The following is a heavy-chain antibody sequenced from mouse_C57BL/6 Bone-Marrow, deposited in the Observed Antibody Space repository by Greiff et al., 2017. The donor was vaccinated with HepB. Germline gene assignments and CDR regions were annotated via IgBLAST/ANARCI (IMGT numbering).Heavy chain of an antibody. CDR1: GSTFTSYW. CDR3: ARETKLGWYYFDY. CDR2: INPSSGYT. V-gene: IGHV1-7*01. J-gene: IGHJ2*01. D-gene: IGHD3-3*01. Sequence: QVQLQQSGAELAKPGASVKLSCKASGSTFTSYWMHWVKQRPGQGLEWIGYINPSSGYTKYNQKFKDKATLTADKSSSTAYMQLSSLTYEDSAVYYCARETKLGWYYFDYWGQGTTLTVSS.